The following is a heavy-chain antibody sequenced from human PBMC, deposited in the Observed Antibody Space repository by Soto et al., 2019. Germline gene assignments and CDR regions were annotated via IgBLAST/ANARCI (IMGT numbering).Heavy chain of an antibody. V-gene: IGHV3-23*01. J-gene: IGHJ6*02. D-gene: IGHD3-3*01. CDR1: GLTFSNYG. Sequence: GGSLRLSCAASGLTFSNYGMSWVRQVPGKGLEWVSAITGSGANTYYADSVKGRFTISRDNSKSSLYLQMYSLRAEDTAVYYCAKGPTIFGVLTNDWEYYYGMDVWGQGTTVTVSS. CDR2: ITGSGANT. CDR3: AKGPTIFGVLTNDWEYYYGMDV.